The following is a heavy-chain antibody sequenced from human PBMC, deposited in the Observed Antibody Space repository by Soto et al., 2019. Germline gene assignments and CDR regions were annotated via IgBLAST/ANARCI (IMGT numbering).Heavy chain of an antibody. CDR1: GFTFSSYG. J-gene: IGHJ6*02. V-gene: IGHV3-33*01. D-gene: IGHD2-21*02. CDR3: ARPRSVTACDYGKDG. CDR2: TWYDGSDK. Sequence: GGSLRLSCAASGFTFSSYGMHWVRQAPGKGLEWVAFTWYDGSDKYYADSVKGRFTISRDNSRSTLYLQMNSLRAGDTAVYYCARPRSVTACDYGKDGWCQGKXVTF.